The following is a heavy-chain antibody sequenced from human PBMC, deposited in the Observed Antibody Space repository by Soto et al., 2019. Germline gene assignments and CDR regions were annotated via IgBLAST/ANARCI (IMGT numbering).Heavy chain of an antibody. CDR3: ATIRTITVPFAY. J-gene: IGHJ4*02. D-gene: IGHD5-12*01. V-gene: IGHV3-23*01. CDR2: ISVSGGST. Sequence: GGSLRLSCAASGFTFSSYAMRWVRLAPGKGLEWVSAISVSGGSTYDSDSVKGRFTISRSNSKNTLYLQMNSLRAEDTAVYYCATIRTITVPFAYGGQGTLVTVSS. CDR1: GFTFSSYA.